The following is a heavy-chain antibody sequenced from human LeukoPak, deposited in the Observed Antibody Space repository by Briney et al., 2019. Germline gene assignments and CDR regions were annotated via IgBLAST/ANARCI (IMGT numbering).Heavy chain of an antibody. CDR1: GFTFSSYA. J-gene: IGHJ6*03. V-gene: IGHV3-21*01. D-gene: IGHD1-26*01. CDR3: ARDPYSGTYGDTYYYYMDV. CDR2: ITSSSTYT. Sequence: GGSLRLSCAASGFTFSSYAMSWVRQAPGKGLEWVSSITSSSTYTFYADSVKGRFTISRDNARNSLYLQMNSLRAEDTAVYYCARDPYSGTYGDTYYYYMDVWGKGTTVTISS.